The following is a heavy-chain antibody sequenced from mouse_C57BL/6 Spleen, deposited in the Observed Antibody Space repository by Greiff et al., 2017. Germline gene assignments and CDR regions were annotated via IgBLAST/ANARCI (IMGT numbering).Heavy chain of an antibody. Sequence: VQLQQPGAELVLPGASVKLSCKASGYTFPRSWLHWVKPRPGQGLEWLGEIAPSASSTTYNQKFKGKSTLTVDKSSSTAYMQLSSLRSEDSAVYYCARSPYYYGSSPYYFDDWGQGTTLTVSS. CDR3: ARSPYYYGSSPYYFDD. V-gene: IGHV1-69*01. D-gene: IGHD1-1*01. J-gene: IGHJ2*01. CDR2: IAPSASST. CDR1: GYTFPRSW.